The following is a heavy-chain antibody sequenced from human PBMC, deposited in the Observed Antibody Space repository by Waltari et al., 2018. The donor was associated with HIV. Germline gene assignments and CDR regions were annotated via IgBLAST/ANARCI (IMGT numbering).Heavy chain of an antibody. J-gene: IGHJ4*02. Sequence: EVQLLESGGGLVQPGGSLRLSCAASGFTFSSSGMSWVRQGPGKGLGGVSHISCSVSRTYFADSVKGRFTISRDNSKNTLYLQMNSLRVEDTALYYCAKDLRLAQVGDYWGQGTLVTVSS. CDR1: GFTFSSSG. D-gene: IGHD3-10*01. V-gene: IGHV3-23*01. CDR2: ISCSVSRT. CDR3: AKDLRLAQVGDY.